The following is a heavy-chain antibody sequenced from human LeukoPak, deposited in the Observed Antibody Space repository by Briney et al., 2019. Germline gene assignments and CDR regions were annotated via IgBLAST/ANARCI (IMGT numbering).Heavy chain of an antibody. Sequence: SETLSLTCTVSGGSISSHYWSWIRQPPGKGLEWIGYIYYSGSTNYNPSLKSRATISVDTSKNQFSLKLSSVTAADTAVYYCARKIDTVTTSWFDPWGQGTLVTVSS. D-gene: IGHD4-11*01. V-gene: IGHV4-59*11. CDR2: IYYSGST. CDR3: ARKIDTVTTSWFDP. CDR1: GGSISSHY. J-gene: IGHJ5*02.